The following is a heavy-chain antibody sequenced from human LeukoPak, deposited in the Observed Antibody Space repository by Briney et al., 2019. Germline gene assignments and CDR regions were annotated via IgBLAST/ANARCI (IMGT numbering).Heavy chain of an antibody. Sequence: GGSLRLSCAASGFTFSSYAMSWVRQAPGKGLEWVSAISGSGGNTYYADPVKGRFTISRDNSKNTLYLQMNSLRPEDTAVYYCAKGGGGSYRWFDPWGQGTLVTVSS. D-gene: IGHD1-26*01. V-gene: IGHV3-23*01. CDR2: ISGSGGNT. J-gene: IGHJ5*02. CDR1: GFTFSSYA. CDR3: AKGGGGSYRWFDP.